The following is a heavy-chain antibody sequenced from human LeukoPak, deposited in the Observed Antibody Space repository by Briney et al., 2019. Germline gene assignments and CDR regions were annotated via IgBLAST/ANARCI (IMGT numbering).Heavy chain of an antibody. CDR2: IYYSGST. CDR1: GGSVSSGSHH. CDR3: ARGLTQFDP. V-gene: IGHV4-61*01. D-gene: IGHD2-15*01. Sequence: ETSQTLSLTCTVSGGSVSSGSHHWSWIRQPPGKGLEWIGYIYYSGSTNNNPSLKSRVTISVDTSKNQFSLKLSSVTAADTAVYYCARGLTQFDPWGQGTLVTVSS. J-gene: IGHJ5*02.